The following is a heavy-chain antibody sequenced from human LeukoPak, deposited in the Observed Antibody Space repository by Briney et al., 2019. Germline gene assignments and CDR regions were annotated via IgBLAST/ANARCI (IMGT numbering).Heavy chain of an antibody. CDR3: ATVQITYYDFWSGYQFDY. D-gene: IGHD3-3*01. J-gene: IGHJ4*02. CDR1: GYTLTELP. V-gene: IGHV1-24*01. Sequence: ASVKVSCKVSGYTLTELPMHWVRQAPGKGLEWMGGFDPEDGETIYAQKFQGRVTMTEDTSTDTAYMELSSLRSEDTAVYYCATVQITYYDFWSGYQFDYWGQGTLVTVSS. CDR2: FDPEDGET.